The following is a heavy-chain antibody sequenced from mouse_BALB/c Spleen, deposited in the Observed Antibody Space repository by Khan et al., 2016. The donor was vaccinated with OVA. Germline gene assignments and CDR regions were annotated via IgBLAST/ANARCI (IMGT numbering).Heavy chain of an antibody. CDR2: ISYSGST. CDR1: GYSITSDYA. CDR3: ARDYGSSYYYFDY. Sequence: EVQLQESGPGLVKPSQSLSLTCTVTGYSITSDYAWNWLRQFPGNKLDWMGYISYSGSTSHTPSLKSRISITRDTSKNQFFLQLNSVTTEDTATYDCARDYGSSYYYFDYWGRGTTLTVSS. J-gene: IGHJ2*01. D-gene: IGHD1-1*01. V-gene: IGHV3-2*02.